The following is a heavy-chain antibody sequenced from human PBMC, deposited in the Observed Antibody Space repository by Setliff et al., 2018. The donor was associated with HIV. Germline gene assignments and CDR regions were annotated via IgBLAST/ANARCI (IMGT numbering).Heavy chain of an antibody. CDR3: ARSTVGIRGVVRGYYYYYMDV. CDR1: GYSISSSNW. CDR2: IDYSRST. J-gene: IGHJ6*03. D-gene: IGHD3-10*01. Sequence: SETLCLTCTVSGYSISSSNWWGWIRQTPGKGLEWIGYIDYSRSTYYNPSLESRVTMSVDTSKNQFSLKLTSVTAVDTAVDYCARSTVGIRGVVRGYYYYYMDVWGKGTTVTFSS. V-gene: IGHV4-28*01.